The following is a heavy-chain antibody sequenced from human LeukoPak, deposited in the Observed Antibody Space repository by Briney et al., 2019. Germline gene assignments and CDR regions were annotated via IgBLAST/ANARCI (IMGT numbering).Heavy chain of an antibody. V-gene: IGHV4-38-2*01. D-gene: IGHD6-13*01. Sequence: SETLSLTCAVSGYSISSGYYWGWIRQPPGKGLEWIGSIYHSGSTYYNPSLKSRVTISVDTSKNQFSLMLISGTAADTAVYYCARAIAAAGAGDYWGQGTLVTVSS. CDR2: IYHSGST. CDR3: ARAIAAAGAGDY. J-gene: IGHJ4*02. CDR1: GYSISSGYY.